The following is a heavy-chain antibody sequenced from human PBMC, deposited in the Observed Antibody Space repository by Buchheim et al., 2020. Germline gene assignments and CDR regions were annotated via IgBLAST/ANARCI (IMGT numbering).Heavy chain of an antibody. CDR1: GFTFSSYG. CDR2: IWYDGSNK. V-gene: IGHV3-33*01. J-gene: IGHJ4*02. CDR3: ARVPDCSSTSCHDY. D-gene: IGHD2-2*01. Sequence: QVQLVESGGGVVQPGRSLRLSCAASGFTFSSYGMHWVRQAPGKGLEWVAVIWYDGSNKYYADSVKGRFTTSRDKSKNRQYLQMNSLRAEDTAVYYCARVPDCSSTSCHDYWGQGTL.